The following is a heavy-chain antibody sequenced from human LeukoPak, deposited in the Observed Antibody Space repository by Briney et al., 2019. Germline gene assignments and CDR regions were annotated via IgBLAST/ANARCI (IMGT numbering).Heavy chain of an antibody. CDR1: GLSIRTYY. CDR3: VRAVHHNFYSDSSGYYGDAFDV. CDR2: IYSGGTI. Sequence: GGSLRLSCEASGLSIRTYYMSWVRQVPGKGLEWVSDIYSGGTIRYADSVKGRFTFSRDNFKDTLSLQMNSLRADDTAVYYCVRAVHHNFYSDSSGYYGDAFDVWGQGTVVTVSS. J-gene: IGHJ3*01. D-gene: IGHD3-22*01. V-gene: IGHV3-53*01.